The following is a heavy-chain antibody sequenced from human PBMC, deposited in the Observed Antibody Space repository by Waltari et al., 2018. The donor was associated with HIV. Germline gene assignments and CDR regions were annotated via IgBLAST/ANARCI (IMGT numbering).Heavy chain of an antibody. J-gene: IGHJ4*02. CDR1: GFPFINYW. D-gene: IGHD6-19*01. CDR3: ARRHTSEGILDY. Sequence: EVQLVESGGGLVQPGGSLRLSCVASGFPFINYWMHWVRQGPGKGLVWVSRLNGDESRVLYADSVKGRFTISRDNARNTLYLQMNSLRDEDTAVYYCARRHTSEGILDYWGQGTLVTVSS. V-gene: IGHV3-74*01. CDR2: LNGDESRV.